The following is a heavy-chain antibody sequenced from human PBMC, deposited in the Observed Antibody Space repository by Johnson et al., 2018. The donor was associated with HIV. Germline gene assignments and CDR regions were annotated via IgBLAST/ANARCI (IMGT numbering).Heavy chain of an antibody. Sequence: VQLVESGGGLVQPGGSLRLSCAVSGFTVSSNYMHWVRQAPGKGLEWVSLISWDGGSTYYADSVKGRFTISRDNSKNTLYLQMNSLRAEDTAVYYCARGRGSGRDAFDIWGQGTMVTVSS. CDR1: GFTVSSNY. CDR2: ISWDGGST. V-gene: IGHV3-66*01. D-gene: IGHD3-10*01. CDR3: ARGRGSGRDAFDI. J-gene: IGHJ3*02.